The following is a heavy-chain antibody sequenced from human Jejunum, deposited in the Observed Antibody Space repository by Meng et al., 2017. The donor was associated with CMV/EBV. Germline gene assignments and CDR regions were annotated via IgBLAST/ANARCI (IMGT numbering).Heavy chain of an antibody. V-gene: IGHV1-18*01. CDR2: IRSYNGDT. CDR1: GANFRSYV. CDR3: ARSGINDFGFFDY. D-gene: IGHD1-1*01. J-gene: IGHJ4*02. Sequence: GANFRSYVFSGVRQAPGQGLEWLGWIRSYNGDTRYAQRLQGRVTMTQDTSTNTAYMELTSLTSDDTAVYYCARSGINDFGFFDYWGQGSLVTVSS.